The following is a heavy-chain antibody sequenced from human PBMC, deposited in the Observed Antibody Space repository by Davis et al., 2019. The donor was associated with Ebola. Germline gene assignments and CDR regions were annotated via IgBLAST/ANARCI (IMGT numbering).Heavy chain of an antibody. CDR1: GGSISSSSYY. Sequence: PSETLSLTCTVSGGSISSSSYYWGWIRQPPGKGLEWIGSIYYSGSTYYNPSLKSRVTISVDTSKNQFSLKLSSVTAADTAVYYCARNLAKILEWLGIFDYWGQGTLVTVSS. CDR3: ARNLAKILEWLGIFDY. V-gene: IGHV4-39*07. D-gene: IGHD3-3*01. CDR2: IYYSGST. J-gene: IGHJ4*02.